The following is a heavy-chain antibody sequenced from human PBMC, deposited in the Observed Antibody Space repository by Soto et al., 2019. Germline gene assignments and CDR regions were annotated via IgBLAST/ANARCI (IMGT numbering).Heavy chain of an antibody. CDR2: IYYSGST. CDR1: GGSISSGDYY. J-gene: IGHJ5*02. CDR3: AREIAAAGRGDWFDP. V-gene: IGHV4-30-4*01. Sequence: PSETLSLTCTVSGGSISSGDYYWSWIRQPPGKGLEWIGYIYYSGSTYYNPSLKSRVTISVDTSKNQFPLKLSSVTAADTAVYYCAREIAAAGRGDWFDPWGQGTLVTVSS. D-gene: IGHD6-13*01.